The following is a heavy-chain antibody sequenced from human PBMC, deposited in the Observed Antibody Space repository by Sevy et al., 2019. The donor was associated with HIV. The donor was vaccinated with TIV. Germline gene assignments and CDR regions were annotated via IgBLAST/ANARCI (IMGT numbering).Heavy chain of an antibody. CDR2: IIPIFGTA. J-gene: IGHJ4*02. CDR3: ARTSLQRGYSYGYYFDY. V-gene: IGHV1-69*13. Sequence: SVKVSCKASGGTFSSYAISWVRQAPGQGLEWMGGIIPIFGTANYAQKFQGRVTITADESTSTAYMELSSLRSEDTAVYYCARTSLQRGYSYGYYFDYWGQGTLVTVSS. CDR1: GGTFSSYA. D-gene: IGHD5-18*01.